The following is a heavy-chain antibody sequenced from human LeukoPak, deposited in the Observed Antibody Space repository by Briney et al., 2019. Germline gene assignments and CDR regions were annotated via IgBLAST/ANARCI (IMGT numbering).Heavy chain of an antibody. CDR3: ARSGSGYLRYYFDY. Sequence: PSETLSLTCSVSGGSISSSSYYWSWIRQPPGKGLEWIGSMYSSGRTYHNPSLKSRVTISVDTSKNQFSLKLSSVTAADTAVYYCARSGSGYLRYYFDYWGQGTLVTVSS. V-gene: IGHV4-39*07. D-gene: IGHD5-12*01. CDR2: MYSSGRT. CDR1: GGSISSSSYY. J-gene: IGHJ4*02.